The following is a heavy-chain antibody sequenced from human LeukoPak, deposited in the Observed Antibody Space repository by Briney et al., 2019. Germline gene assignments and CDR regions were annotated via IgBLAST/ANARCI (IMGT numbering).Heavy chain of an antibody. CDR1: GYTFTGYF. D-gene: IGHD4-17*01. CDR3: ARDVASTVTWD. J-gene: IGHJ4*02. CDR2: INPNSGGT. Sequence: ASVKVSCKSSGYTFTGYFVHWVRQAPGQGLEWMGWINPNSGGTNYAQKFQGRVTMTRDTSISTAYMELSRLRSDDTAVYYCARDVASTVTWDWGQGTLVTVSS. V-gene: IGHV1-2*02.